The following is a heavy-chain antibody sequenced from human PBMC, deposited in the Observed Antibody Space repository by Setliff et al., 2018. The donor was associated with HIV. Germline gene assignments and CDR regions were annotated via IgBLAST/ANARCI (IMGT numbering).Heavy chain of an antibody. CDR2: IHHSGST. Sequence: KTSETLSLTCTVYGDSVSDYYWSWIRQTPGKGLEWIGEIHHSGSTNYNPSLQSRVTISVDTPENQLSLKLRSVTAADTALYYCARYPQGGIAVAGTGVYWGQGTLVTVSS. CDR3: ARYPQGGIAVAGTGVY. D-gene: IGHD6-19*01. J-gene: IGHJ4*02. CDR1: GDSVSDYY. V-gene: IGHV4-34*01.